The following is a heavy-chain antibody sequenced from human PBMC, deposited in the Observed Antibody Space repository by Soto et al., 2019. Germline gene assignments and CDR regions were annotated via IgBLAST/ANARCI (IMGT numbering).Heavy chain of an antibody. CDR1: GYTFTGYY. D-gene: IGHD4-17*01. CDR3: ARDGYYGGNSYYCYGMDV. J-gene: IGHJ6*02. V-gene: IGHV1-69*13. CDR2: IIPIFGTA. Sequence: SVKVSCKASGYTFTGYYMHWVRQAPGQGLEWMGGIIPIFGTANYAQKFQGRVTITAGESTSTAYMELSSLRSEDTAVYYCARDGYYGGNSYYCYGMDVWGQGTTVTVSS.